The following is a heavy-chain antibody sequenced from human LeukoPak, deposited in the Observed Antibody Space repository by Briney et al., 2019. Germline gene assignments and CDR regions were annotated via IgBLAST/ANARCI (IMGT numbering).Heavy chain of an antibody. Sequence: GGSLRLSCATSGFTFSDVWMNWVRQAPGKGLEWVGRIKTKTDGGTTDYAAPVKGRFTISRDDSKNTLYLQMNSLKTEDTAVYYCTTDAGGYSAFDIWGQGTMVTVSS. D-gene: IGHD3-22*01. CDR1: GFTFSDVW. V-gene: IGHV3-15*01. CDR2: IKTKTDGGTT. J-gene: IGHJ3*02. CDR3: TTDAGGYSAFDI.